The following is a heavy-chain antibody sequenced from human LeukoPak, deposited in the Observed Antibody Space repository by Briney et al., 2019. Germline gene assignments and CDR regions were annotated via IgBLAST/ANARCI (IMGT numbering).Heavy chain of an antibody. Sequence: ASVKVSRKASGYTFTSYDINWVRQATGQGREWMGWMNPNSGNTGYAQKFQGRVTMTEDTSTDTAYMELSSLRSEDTAVYYCATDLETKKVLQKAGGYWGQGTLVTVSS. CDR3: ATDLETKKVLQKAGGY. D-gene: IGHD3-10*01. CDR2: MNPNSGNT. J-gene: IGHJ4*02. V-gene: IGHV1-8*01. CDR1: GYTFTSYD.